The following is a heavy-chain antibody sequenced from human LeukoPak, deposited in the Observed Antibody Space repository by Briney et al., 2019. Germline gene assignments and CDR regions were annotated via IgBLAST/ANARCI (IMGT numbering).Heavy chain of an antibody. D-gene: IGHD2-2*02. CDR1: GYTFTIYG. CDR3: ARDLLYCSSTSCYTGLDY. CDR2: ISAYNGNT. J-gene: IGHJ4*02. Sequence: ASVKVSCKASGYTFTIYGISWVRPAPGQGLEWMEWISAYNGNTNYAQKLQGRVTMNTDTSTSTAYMELRSLRSDDTVVYYCARDLLYCSSTSCYTGLDYWGQGTLVTVSS. V-gene: IGHV1-18*01.